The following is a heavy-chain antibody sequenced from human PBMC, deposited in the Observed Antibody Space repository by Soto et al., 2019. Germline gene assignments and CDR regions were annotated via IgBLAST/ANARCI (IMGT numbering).Heavy chain of an antibody. CDR1: GFTFSNAW. J-gene: IGHJ6*02. V-gene: IGHV3-15*01. CDR3: TTDSIVGAITTEKFYYYYGMDV. Sequence: PGGSLRLSCAASGFTFSNAWMSWVRQAPGKGLEWVGRFNSKTDGGTTDYAAPVKGRFTISRDDLKNTLYLQMNSLKIEDTAVYYCTTDSIVGAITTEKFYYYYGMDVWGPGTTVTVSS. D-gene: IGHD1-26*01. CDR2: FNSKTDGGTT.